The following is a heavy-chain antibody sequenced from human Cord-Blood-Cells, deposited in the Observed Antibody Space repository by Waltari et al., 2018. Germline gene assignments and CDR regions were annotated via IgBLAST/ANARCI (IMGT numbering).Heavy chain of an antibody. CDR2: ISWNSGST. J-gene: IGHJ4*02. CDR3: AKDIGYYYDSSGYYNY. CDR1: GFTFDDYA. Sequence: EVQLVESGGGLVQPGRSLRLSCAASGFTFDDYAMHWVRQAPGKGLEWVSGISWNSGSTGYADSVKGRFTISRDNAKNSLYLQMNSLRAEDTALYYCAKDIGYYYDSSGYYNYWGQGTLVTVSS. V-gene: IGHV3-9*01. D-gene: IGHD3-22*01.